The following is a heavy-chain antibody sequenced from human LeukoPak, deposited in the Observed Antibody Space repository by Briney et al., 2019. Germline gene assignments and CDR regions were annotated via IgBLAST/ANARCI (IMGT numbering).Heavy chain of an antibody. J-gene: IGHJ4*02. V-gene: IGHV1-69*13. D-gene: IGHD2-21*02. CDR2: IIPIFGTA. Sequence: SVKLSCKTSGYTFTSYAISWVRQAPGQGLEWMGGIIPIFGTANYAQKFQGRVTITADESTSTAYMELSSLRSEDTAVYYCARVLAYCGDDCYIDYWGQVTLVTVSS. CDR3: ARVLAYCGDDCYIDY. CDR1: GYTFTSYA.